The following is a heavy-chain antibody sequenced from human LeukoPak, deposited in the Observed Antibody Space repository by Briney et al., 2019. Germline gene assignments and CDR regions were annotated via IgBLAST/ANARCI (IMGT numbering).Heavy chain of an antibody. V-gene: IGHV5-10-1*01. D-gene: IGHD6-13*01. CDR3: ARQIAAAGYYYYGMDV. CDR2: IDPSDSYT. CDR1: GYSFTSYW. Sequence: SGESLKISCKGSGYSFTSYWISWARQMPGKGLEWMGRIDPSDSYTNYSPSFQGHVTISADKSISTAYLQWSSLKASDTAMYYCARQIAAAGYYYYGMDVWGKGTTVTVSS. J-gene: IGHJ6*04.